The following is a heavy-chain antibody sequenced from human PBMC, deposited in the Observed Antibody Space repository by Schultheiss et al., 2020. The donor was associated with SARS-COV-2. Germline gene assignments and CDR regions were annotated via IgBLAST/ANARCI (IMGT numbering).Heavy chain of an antibody. J-gene: IGHJ5*02. D-gene: IGHD6-13*01. Sequence: SETLSLTCTVSGGSISSYYWSWIRQTAGKGLEWIGRIYTSGSTNYNPSLKSRVTISVDTSKNQFSLKLSSVTAADTAVYYCARDLLRSSSWYEGENWFDPWGQGTLVTVSS. CDR3: ARDLLRSSSWYEGENWFDP. CDR1: GGSISSYY. V-gene: IGHV4-4*07. CDR2: IYTSGST.